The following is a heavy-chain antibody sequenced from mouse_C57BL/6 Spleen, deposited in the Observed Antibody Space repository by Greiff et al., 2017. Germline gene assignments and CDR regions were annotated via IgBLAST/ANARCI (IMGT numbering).Heavy chain of an antibody. J-gene: IGHJ3*01. V-gene: IGHV1-64*01. CDR3: SLITTLVARAY. CDR1: GYTFTSYW. Sequence: QVQLQQPGAELVKPGASVKLSCKASGYTFTSYWMHWVKQRPGQGLEWIGMIYPNSGSTNYNEKFKSKATLTVDKSSSTAYMQLSSLTSEDSAVYYCSLITTLVARAYWGQGTLVTVSA. D-gene: IGHD1-1*01. CDR2: IYPNSGST.